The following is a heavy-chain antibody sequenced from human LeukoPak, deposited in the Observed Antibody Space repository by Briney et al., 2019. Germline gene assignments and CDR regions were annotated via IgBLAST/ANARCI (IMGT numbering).Heavy chain of an antibody. J-gene: IGHJ4*02. Sequence: GGSLRLSCAASGFTFSSYWTSWVRQAPGKGLEWVANIKQDGREKYYVDSVRGRFTISRDNAKSSLYLQMNSLRAEDTAVYYCARVKLYGDYFDYWGQGTLVTVSS. CDR2: IKQDGREK. CDR1: GFTFSSYW. V-gene: IGHV3-7*01. CDR3: ARVKLYGDYFDY. D-gene: IGHD4-17*01.